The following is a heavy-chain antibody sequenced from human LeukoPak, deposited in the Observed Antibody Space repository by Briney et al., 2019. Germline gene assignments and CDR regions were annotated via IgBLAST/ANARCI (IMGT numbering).Heavy chain of an antibody. Sequence: GGPLRLSCAASGFTFSSYSMNWVRQAPGKGLEWVSSISSSSSYIYYADSVKGRFTISRDNAKNSLYLQMNSLRAEDTAVYYCARVHPPDDAFDIWGQGTMVTVSS. J-gene: IGHJ3*02. CDR3: ARVHPPDDAFDI. CDR2: ISSSSSYI. CDR1: GFTFSSYS. V-gene: IGHV3-21*01.